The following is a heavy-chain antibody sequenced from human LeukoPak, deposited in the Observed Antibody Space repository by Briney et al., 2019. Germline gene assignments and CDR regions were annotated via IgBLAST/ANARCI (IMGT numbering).Heavy chain of an antibody. V-gene: IGHV3-21*01. D-gene: IGHD5-18*01. CDR1: GFTFSSYS. CDR2: ISSSSSYI. J-gene: IGHJ4*02. CDR3: ARDDTAMDHFDY. Sequence: PGGSLRLSCAASGFTFSSYSMNWVRQAPGKGLEWVSSISSSSSYIYYADSVKGRFTISRDNAKNSLYLQMNSLRAEDTAVYYCARDDTAMDHFDYWGQGTLVTVSS.